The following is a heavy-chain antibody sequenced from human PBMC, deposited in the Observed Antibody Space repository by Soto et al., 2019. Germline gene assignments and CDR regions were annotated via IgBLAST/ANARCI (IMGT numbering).Heavy chain of an antibody. V-gene: IGHV1-69*13. CDR2: IIPIFGTA. D-gene: IGHD6-6*01. J-gene: IGHJ5*02. Sequence: SVKVSCKASGGPFSSYAISWVRQAPGQGLEWMGGIIPIFGTANYAQKFQGRVTITADESTSTAYMELSSLRSEDTAVYYCARSREQLVFNVDPWGQGTLVTVSS. CDR1: GGPFSSYA. CDR3: ARSREQLVFNVDP.